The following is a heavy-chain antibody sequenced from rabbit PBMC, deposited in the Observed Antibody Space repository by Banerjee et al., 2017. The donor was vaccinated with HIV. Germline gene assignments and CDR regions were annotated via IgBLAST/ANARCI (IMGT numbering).Heavy chain of an antibody. CDR1: GFTLSSYY. V-gene: IGHV1S7*01. CDR2: IVPIFGVT. CDR3: VREAGYGGYGDANL. J-gene: IGHJ4*01. D-gene: IGHD6-1*01. Sequence: HLKESGGGLVQPGGSLKLSCKASGFTLSSYYMNWVRQAPGKGLEWIGYIVPIFGVTYYANWVNGRFTISSHNAQNTLYLQLNSLTAADTATYFCVREAGYGGYGDANLWGLGTLVTVS.